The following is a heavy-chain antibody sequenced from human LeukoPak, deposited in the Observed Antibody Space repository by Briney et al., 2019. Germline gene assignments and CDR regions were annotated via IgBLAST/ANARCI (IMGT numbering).Heavy chain of an antibody. J-gene: IGHJ4*02. CDR2: MNPNSGDT. Sequence: ASVKVSCKASGYTFSNYDIKWVRQAAGQGLEWMGWMNPNSGDTGHAQKFQGGLTMTRNTSITTAYMELSSLRYEDTAVYYCVRDGSGEDYWGQGTLVTVSS. D-gene: IGHD6-19*01. CDR1: GYTFSNYD. CDR3: VRDGSGEDY. V-gene: IGHV1-8*01.